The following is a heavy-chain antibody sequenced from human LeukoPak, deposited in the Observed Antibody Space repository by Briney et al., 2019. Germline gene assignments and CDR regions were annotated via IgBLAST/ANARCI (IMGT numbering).Heavy chain of an antibody. V-gene: IGHV3-48*01. CDR1: GFTFSSYS. J-gene: IGHJ1*01. CDR2: ISSSSSTI. CDR3: ARARAGTGPLDFQH. Sequence: GGSLRLSCAASGFTFSSYSMNWVRQAPGKGLEWVSYISSSSSTIYYADSVKGRFTISRDNAKNSLYLQMNSLRAEDTAVYYCARARAGTGPLDFQHWGQGTLVTVSS. D-gene: IGHD6-19*01.